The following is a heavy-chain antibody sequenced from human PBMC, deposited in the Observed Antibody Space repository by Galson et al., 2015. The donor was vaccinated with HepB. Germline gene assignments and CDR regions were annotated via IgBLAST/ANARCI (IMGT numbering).Heavy chain of an antibody. Sequence: SVKVSCKASGFTFTSSAVQWVRQARGQRLEWIGWIVVGSGNTNYAQKFQERVTITRDMSTSTAYMELSSLRSEDTAVYYCAAGPTITDRYYYYYMDVWGKGTTVTVSS. CDR3: AAGPTITDRYYYYYMDV. D-gene: IGHD5-12*01. CDR2: IVVGSGNT. J-gene: IGHJ6*03. V-gene: IGHV1-58*01. CDR1: GFTFTSSA.